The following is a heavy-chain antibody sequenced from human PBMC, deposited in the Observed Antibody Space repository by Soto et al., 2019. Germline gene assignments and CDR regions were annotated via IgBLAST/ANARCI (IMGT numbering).Heavy chain of an antibody. CDR2: IKSKTDGGTT. CDR3: TTGWYSYYGMDV. Sequence: GGSLRLSCAASGFTFSNAWMNWVRQAPGKGLEWVGRIKSKTDGGTTDYAAPVKGRFTISRDDSKTTLYLQMNSLKTEDTAMYYCTTGWYSYYGMDVWGPGTTVTVSS. V-gene: IGHV3-15*07. J-gene: IGHJ6*02. CDR1: GFTFSNAW.